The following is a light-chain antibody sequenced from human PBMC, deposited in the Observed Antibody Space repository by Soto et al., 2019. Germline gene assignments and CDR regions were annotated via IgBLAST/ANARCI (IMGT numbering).Light chain of an antibody. CDR3: LQDYDYPVS. Sequence: AIQVTQSPSSLSASVGDRVTISCRASQGIRNDLGWYQQKPGEAPKLLIYAASILQSGVPSRFSDSGSGTDFTLTISSLQPEDFATYYCLQDYDYPVSFGGGTKVAIK. CDR1: QGIRND. J-gene: IGKJ4*01. V-gene: IGKV1-6*01. CDR2: AAS.